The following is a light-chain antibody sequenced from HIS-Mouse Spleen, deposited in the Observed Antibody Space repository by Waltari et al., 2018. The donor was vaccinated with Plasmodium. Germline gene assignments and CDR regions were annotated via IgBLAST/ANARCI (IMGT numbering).Light chain of an antibody. V-gene: IGKV1-5*03. J-gene: IGKJ2*01. Sequence: DIQMTQSPSTRSASVEDRVTITCLASQSIRRWLACCQEKPGKAPKPLIDTASSVESGVPSRFSGSGSGTEFTLTISSLQPDDFATYYCQQYNSYYTFGQGTKLEIK. CDR1: QSIRRW. CDR2: TAS. CDR3: QQYNSYYT.